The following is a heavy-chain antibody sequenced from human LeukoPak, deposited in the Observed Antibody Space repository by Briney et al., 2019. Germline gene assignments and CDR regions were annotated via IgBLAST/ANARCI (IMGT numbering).Heavy chain of an antibody. CDR1: GYTFIGYY. CDR3: ARAYCSGGSCYGNYYYYGMDV. V-gene: IGHV1-2*04. Sequence: ASVEVSCKASGYTFIGYYMHWVRQAPGQGLEWMGWINPNSGGTNYAQKFQGWVTMTRDTSISTAYMELSRLRSDDTAVYYCARAYCSGGSCYGNYYYYGMDVWGKGTTVTVSS. J-gene: IGHJ6*04. CDR2: INPNSGGT. D-gene: IGHD2-15*01.